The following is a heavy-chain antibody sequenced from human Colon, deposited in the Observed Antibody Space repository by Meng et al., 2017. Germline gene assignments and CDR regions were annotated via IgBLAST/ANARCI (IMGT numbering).Heavy chain of an antibody. D-gene: IGHD5-12*01. CDR2: IIPIFGTA. Sequence: SVKVSCKASGDTFSSYAISWVRQAPGQGLEWMGGIIPIFGTANYAQKFQGRVTITADESTSTAYMELSSLRSEDTAVYYCARENSGYDSGGYYFDYWGQGTLVNGAS. CDR3: ARENSGYDSGGYYFDY. V-gene: IGHV1-69*13. J-gene: IGHJ4*02. CDR1: GDTFSSYA.